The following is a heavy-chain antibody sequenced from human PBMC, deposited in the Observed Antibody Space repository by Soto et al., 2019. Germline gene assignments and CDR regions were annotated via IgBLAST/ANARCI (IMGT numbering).Heavy chain of an antibody. Sequence: QVQLVESGGGVVQPGRSLRLSCAASGFTFGSYGMHWVRQAPGKGLEWVAVISYDGSNKYYADSVKGRFTISRDNSKNTLYLQMNSLRAEDTAVYYCAKDRGAAAVAWGQGTLVTVSS. J-gene: IGHJ4*02. D-gene: IGHD6-13*01. CDR1: GFTFGSYG. V-gene: IGHV3-30*18. CDR3: AKDRGAAAVA. CDR2: ISYDGSNK.